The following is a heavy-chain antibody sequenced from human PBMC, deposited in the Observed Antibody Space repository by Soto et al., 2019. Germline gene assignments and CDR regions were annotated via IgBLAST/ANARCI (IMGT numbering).Heavy chain of an antibody. J-gene: IGHJ6*02. CDR2: ISAYNGNT. Sequence: ASVKVSCKASGYTFTSYGISWVRQAPGQGLEWMGWISAYNGNTNYAQKLQGRVTMTTDTSTSTAYMELRSPRSDDTAVYYCARDLGDILTGPQHHYGMDVWGQGTTVTVSS. CDR1: GYTFTSYG. D-gene: IGHD3-9*01. CDR3: ARDLGDILTGPQHHYGMDV. V-gene: IGHV1-18*01.